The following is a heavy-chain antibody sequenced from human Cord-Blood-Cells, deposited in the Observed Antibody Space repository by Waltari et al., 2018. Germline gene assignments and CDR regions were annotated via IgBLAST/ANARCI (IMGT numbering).Heavy chain of an antibody. V-gene: IGHV4-39*01. CDR1: GGSISSSSYY. J-gene: IGHJ5*02. Sequence: QLQLQESGPGLVKPSETLSLTCTVSGGSISSSSYYWGWIRQPPGKGLEWIGSIYYSGSTYYNPSPKSRVTISVDTSKNQFSLKLSSVTAADTAVYYCARHLRVVPAAIGWFDPWGQGTLVTVSS. CDR3: ARHLRVVPAAIGWFDP. D-gene: IGHD2-2*02. CDR2: IYYSGST.